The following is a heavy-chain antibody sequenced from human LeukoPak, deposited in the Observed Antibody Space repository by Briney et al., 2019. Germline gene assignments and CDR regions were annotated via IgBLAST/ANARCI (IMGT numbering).Heavy chain of an antibody. D-gene: IGHD6-6*01. V-gene: IGHV1-18*01. Sequence: ASVKVSCKASGYTFISSGISWVRRAPGQRLEWMGWISAYNGDTNYAQKLQDRVTMTTDTSTSTAYIELRSLRSDDTAVYYCARGAGQLVTEVFDYWGQGTLVTVSS. CDR3: ARGAGQLVTEVFDY. CDR1: GYTFISSG. CDR2: ISAYNGDT. J-gene: IGHJ4*02.